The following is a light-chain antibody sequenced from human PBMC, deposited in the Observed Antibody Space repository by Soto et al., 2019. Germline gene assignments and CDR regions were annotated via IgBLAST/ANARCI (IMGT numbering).Light chain of an antibody. CDR1: RLGVRNY. Sequence: THSTNTVSLAPGQPATLSCTSTRLGVRNYLAWYHQRPGQAPRLLIYGASTRATGIPDRFSGSGSGTEFTLTVTSLQSEDFAIYYCQQYNDWPTTFGRGTKVDI. CDR2: GAS. V-gene: IGKV3-15*01. J-gene: IGKJ1*01. CDR3: QQYNDWPTT.